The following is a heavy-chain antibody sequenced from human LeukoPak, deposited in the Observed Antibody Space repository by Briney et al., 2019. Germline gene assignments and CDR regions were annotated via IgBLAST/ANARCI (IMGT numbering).Heavy chain of an antibody. D-gene: IGHD1-26*01. V-gene: IGHV1-24*01. CDR3: ATSRQVWWLQPFDY. CDR2: FDPEDGET. Sequence: ASVKVSCKVSGYTLTELSMHWVRQAPGKGLEWMGGFDPEDGETIYAQKFQGRVTMTEDTSTDTAYMELSSLRSEDTAAYYCATSRQVWWLQPFDYWGQGTPVTVSS. CDR1: GYTLTELS. J-gene: IGHJ4*02.